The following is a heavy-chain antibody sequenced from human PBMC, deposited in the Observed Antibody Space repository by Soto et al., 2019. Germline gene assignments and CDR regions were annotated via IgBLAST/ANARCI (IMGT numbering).Heavy chain of an antibody. D-gene: IGHD1-20*01. J-gene: IGHJ5*02. V-gene: IGHV3-43*02. CDR1: GFTFDDYA. Sequence: GESLKISCAASGFTFDDYAMHWVRQAPGKGLEWVSLISGDGGSTYYADSVKGRFTISRDNSKNSLYLQMNSLRTEDTALYYCAKDPTGITGTLRANWFDPWGQGTLVTVSS. CDR3: AKDPTGITGTLRANWFDP. CDR2: ISGDGGST.